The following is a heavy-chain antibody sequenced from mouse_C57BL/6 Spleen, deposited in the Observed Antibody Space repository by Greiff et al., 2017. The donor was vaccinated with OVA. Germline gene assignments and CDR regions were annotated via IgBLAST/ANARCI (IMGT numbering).Heavy chain of an antibody. CDR1: GYTFTDYY. D-gene: IGHD2-3*01. V-gene: IGHV1-26*01. CDR3: ARIEGYPDWYFDV. Sequence: VQLQQSGPELVKPGASVKISCKASGYTFTDYYMNWVKQSHGKSLEWIGDINPNNGGTSYNQKFKGKATLTVDKSSSTAYMELRSLTSDDSAVYYCARIEGYPDWYFDVWGTGTTVTVSS. J-gene: IGHJ1*03. CDR2: INPNNGGT.